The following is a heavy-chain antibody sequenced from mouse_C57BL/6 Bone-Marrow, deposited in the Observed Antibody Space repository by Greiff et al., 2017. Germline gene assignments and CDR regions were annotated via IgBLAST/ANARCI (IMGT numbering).Heavy chain of an antibody. Sequence: EVQGVESGGDLVKPGGSLKLSCAASGFTFSSYGMSWVRQTPDKRLEWVATISSGGSYTYYPDSVKGRFTITRDNAKSTLYLQMSSLKSEDTAMYYCGSSTRDAMDYWGQGTSFTVSS. J-gene: IGHJ4*01. CDR1: GFTFSSYG. CDR2: ISSGGSYT. CDR3: GSSTRDAMDY. V-gene: IGHV5-6*01.